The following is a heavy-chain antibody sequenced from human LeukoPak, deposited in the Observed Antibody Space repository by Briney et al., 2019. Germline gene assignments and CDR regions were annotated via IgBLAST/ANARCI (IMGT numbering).Heavy chain of an antibody. D-gene: IGHD4-17*01. CDR3: ARVHDYGLTNWFDP. V-gene: IGHV3-21*06. Sequence: GGSLRLSCAASEFTFSSYAMRWVRQAPGKGLEWVSAISSSSAYIYYAESVKGRFTISRDNAKNSVYLQMNSLRAEDTAVYYCARVHDYGLTNWFDPWGQGTLVTVSS. CDR1: EFTFSSYA. J-gene: IGHJ5*02. CDR2: ISSSSAYI.